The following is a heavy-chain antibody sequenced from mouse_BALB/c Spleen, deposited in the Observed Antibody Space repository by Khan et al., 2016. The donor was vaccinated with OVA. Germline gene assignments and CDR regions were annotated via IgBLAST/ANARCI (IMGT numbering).Heavy chain of an antibody. J-gene: IGHJ3*01. V-gene: IGHV1S135*01. Sequence: VQLKESGPELMKPGASVKISCKASGYSFTSYYIHWMMQSHGKSLEWIGYIDPFSGGTTYNQKFKGQATLTVDKSSSTAYILLSNLTSEDSAVYYCARHGFVAWFTYGGQGTLGTVSA. D-gene: IGHD2-2*01. CDR1: GYSFTSYY. CDR2: IDPFSGGT. CDR3: ARHGFVAWFTY.